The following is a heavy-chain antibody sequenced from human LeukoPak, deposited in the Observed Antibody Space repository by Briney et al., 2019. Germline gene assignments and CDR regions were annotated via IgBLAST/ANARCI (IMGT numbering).Heavy chain of an antibody. D-gene: IGHD2-2*01. CDR2: IYTSGST. CDR3: AREMCSSTSCYPDY. V-gene: IGHV4-4*07. J-gene: IGHJ4*02. CDR1: GGSISSYY. Sequence: SETLSLTCTVSGGSISSYYWSWIRQPAGKGLEWIGRIYTSGSTNYNPSLKSRDTMSVDTSKNQFSLKLSSVTATDTAVYYCAREMCSSTSCYPDYWGQGTLVTVSS.